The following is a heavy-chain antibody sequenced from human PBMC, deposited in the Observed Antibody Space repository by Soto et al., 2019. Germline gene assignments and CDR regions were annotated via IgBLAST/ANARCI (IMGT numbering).Heavy chain of an antibody. J-gene: IGHJ6*01. CDR2: IIPIDATV. V-gene: IGHV1-69*12. CDR3: ARDLLGFGYTYGAV. D-gene: IGHD3-10*01. CDR1: GGTFSNYA. Sequence: QVQLVQSGAEVKKPGSSVKVSCKASGGTFSNYALISWVRQAPGQGLEWMGGIIPIDATVNYAQKFQGRITITADESTTTAYMDLGSLRSEDTAVYYCARDLLGFGYTYGAVWGPGTTVTVSS.